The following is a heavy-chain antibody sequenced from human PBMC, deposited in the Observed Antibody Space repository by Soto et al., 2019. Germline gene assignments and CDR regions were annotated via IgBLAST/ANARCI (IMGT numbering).Heavy chain of an antibody. V-gene: IGHV4-31*03. CDR1: GGSMSNGYYY. Sequence: PSETLSLTCTVSGGSMSNGYYYWSWVRQNPGKGLEWIGHIYHSGRTYYNPSLKRRVGISVDTSKNQFSLNLNAVTSAETAVFYCARGGGGGYEFFDYGGQGTGVTVS. CDR2: IYHSGRT. D-gene: IGHD2-15*01. CDR3: ARGGGGGYEFFDY. J-gene: IGHJ4*02.